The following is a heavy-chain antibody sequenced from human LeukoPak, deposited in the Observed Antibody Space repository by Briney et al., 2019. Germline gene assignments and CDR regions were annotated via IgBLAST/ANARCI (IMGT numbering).Heavy chain of an antibody. J-gene: IGHJ4*02. D-gene: IGHD3-9*01. CDR3: ARLSKGRYFDYIFDY. V-gene: IGHV4-39*01. Sequence: SETLSLTCTVSGGSVSSTEFYLGWIRQPPGKGLQWIENIYYTGSTYYNPSLNSRVTMSVDTSQNQISLKMTSVTAADTAVYYCARLSKGRYFDYIFDYWGQGTLVTVSS. CDR2: IYYTGST. CDR1: GGSVSSTEFY.